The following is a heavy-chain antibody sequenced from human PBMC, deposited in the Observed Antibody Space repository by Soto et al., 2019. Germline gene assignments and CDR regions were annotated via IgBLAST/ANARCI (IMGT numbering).Heavy chain of an antibody. D-gene: IGHD3-10*01. V-gene: IGHV4-59*01. J-gene: IGHJ6*02. CDR2: IYYSGST. CDR1: GGSISSYY. CDR3: ARFGSLLWFGELLSHYYYYGMDV. Sequence: SETLSLTCTVSGGSISSYYWSWIRQPPGKGLEWIGYIYYSGSTNYNPSLKSRVTISVDTSKNQFSLKLSSVTAADTAVYYCARFGSLLWFGELLSHYYYYGMDVWGQGTTVTVS.